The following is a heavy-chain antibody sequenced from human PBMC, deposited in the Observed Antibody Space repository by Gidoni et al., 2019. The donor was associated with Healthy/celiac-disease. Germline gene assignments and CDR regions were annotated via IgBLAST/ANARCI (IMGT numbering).Heavy chain of an antibody. Sequence: QVQLVESGGGVVQPGRSLRLSCAASGFTFSSYGMHWVRQAPGKGLEWVAVIWYDGSNKYYADSVKGRFTISRDNSKNTLYLQMNSLRAEDTAVYYCARSTVTPKGGFDYWGQGTLVTVSS. CDR2: IWYDGSNK. V-gene: IGHV3-33*01. CDR3: ARSTVTPKGGFDY. D-gene: IGHD4-4*01. J-gene: IGHJ4*02. CDR1: GFTFSSYG.